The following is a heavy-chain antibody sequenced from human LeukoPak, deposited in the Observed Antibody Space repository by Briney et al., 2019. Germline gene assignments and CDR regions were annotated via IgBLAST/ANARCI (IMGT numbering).Heavy chain of an antibody. CDR3: ASSIAARPWGLVY. V-gene: IGHV1-2*02. Sequence: GGSLRLSCAASGFTFNRRGMHWVRQAPGQGLEWMGWINPNSGGTNYAQKFQGRVTMTRDTSISTAYMELSRLRSDDTAVYYCASSIAARPWGLVYWGQGTLVTVSS. J-gene: IGHJ4*02. D-gene: IGHD6-6*01. CDR2: INPNSGGT. CDR1: GFTFNRRG.